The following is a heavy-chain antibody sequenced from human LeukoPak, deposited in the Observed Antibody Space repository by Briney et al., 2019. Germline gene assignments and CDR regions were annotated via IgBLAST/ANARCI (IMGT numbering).Heavy chain of an antibody. V-gene: IGHV4-59*08. CDR3: TRHDAVPVIGHGMGV. D-gene: IGHD3-16*02. CDR2: IYYNGVT. J-gene: IGHJ6*02. CDR1: GGSIVSYY. Sequence: SETLSLTCTVSGGSIVSYYWSWIRQPPGRGLGWIGYIYYNGVTNYNPSLESRVTISVDTSNNQFSLKLSSVTAADTAVYYCTRHDAVPVIGHGMGVWGQGTTVTVSS.